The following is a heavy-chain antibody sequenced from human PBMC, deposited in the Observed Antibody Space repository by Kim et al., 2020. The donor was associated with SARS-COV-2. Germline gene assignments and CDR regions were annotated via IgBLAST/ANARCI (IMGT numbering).Heavy chain of an antibody. J-gene: IGHJ4*02. D-gene: IGHD2-2*02. Sequence: VKGRFTISRDNDKNSLYLQMNSLRAEDTAVYYCARSDCSSSSCYRPYYFDYWGQGTLITVSS. V-gene: IGHV3-11*01. CDR3: ARSDCSSSSCYRPYYFDY.